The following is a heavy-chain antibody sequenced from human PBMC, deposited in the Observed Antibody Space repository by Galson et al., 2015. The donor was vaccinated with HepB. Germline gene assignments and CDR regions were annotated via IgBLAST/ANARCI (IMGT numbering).Heavy chain of an antibody. J-gene: IGHJ4*02. CDR1: GFTFSSYG. CDR3: ARDDPRLGNNLDY. D-gene: IGHD1/OR15-1a*01. CDR2: ILYDGSKK. Sequence: SLRLSCAASGFTFSSYGMHWVRQAPGKGLEWVALILYDGSKKYYVDSVKGRFTISRDNSKNTLYLQMNSLRGEDTALYYCARDDPRLGNNLDYWGLGTLVTVSS. V-gene: IGHV3-33*05.